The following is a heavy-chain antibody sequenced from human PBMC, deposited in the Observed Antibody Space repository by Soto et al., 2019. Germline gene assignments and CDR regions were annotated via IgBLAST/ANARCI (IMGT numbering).Heavy chain of an antibody. CDR1: GVTFNDFT. Sequence: QVLLVQSGAGVRKPEASVRVSCKASGVTFNDFTISWLRQIPGQGLEWMGRIIPRRGTPTYAQRFQGRLTITADKTTGTSYMELRSMTSDDTAVYYCAREGGHRSLCRFELWGQGTLVAVSS. V-gene: IGHV1-69*08. J-gene: IGHJ4*02. CDR3: AREGGHRSLCRFEL. CDR2: IIPRRGTP. D-gene: IGHD1-26*01.